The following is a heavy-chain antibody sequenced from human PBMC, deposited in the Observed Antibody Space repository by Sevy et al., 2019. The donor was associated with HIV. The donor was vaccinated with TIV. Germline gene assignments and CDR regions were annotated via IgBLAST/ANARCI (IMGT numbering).Heavy chain of an antibody. CDR2: ISGSSGTI. J-gene: IGHJ4*02. D-gene: IGHD3-22*01. Sequence: GGSLRLSCAASGFSFSQYSMNWVRQAPGKGLEWLSYISGSSGTIYYAGSVKGRFTISRDNAKNSVYLQMNSLRDEDSAVYYCARVVLNYDANYCDFWGQGALVTVSS. CDR1: GFSFSQYS. CDR3: ARVVLNYDANYCDF. V-gene: IGHV3-48*02.